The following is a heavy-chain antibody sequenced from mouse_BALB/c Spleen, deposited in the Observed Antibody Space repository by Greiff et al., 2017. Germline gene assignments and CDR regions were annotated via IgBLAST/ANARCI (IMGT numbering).Heavy chain of an antibody. V-gene: IGHV3-2*02. CDR2: ISYSGST. CDR3: AQSYYGSLFDY. J-gene: IGHJ2*01. Sequence: DVKLQESGPGLVKPSQSLSLTCTVTGYSITSDYAWNWIRQFPGNKLEWMGYISYSGSTSYNPSLKSRISITRDTSKNQFFLQLNSVTTEDTATYYCAQSYYGSLFDYWGQGTTLTVSS. CDR1: GYSITSDYA. D-gene: IGHD1-1*01.